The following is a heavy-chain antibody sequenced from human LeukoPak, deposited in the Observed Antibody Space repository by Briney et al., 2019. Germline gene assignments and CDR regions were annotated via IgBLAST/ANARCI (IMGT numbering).Heavy chain of an antibody. CDR1: GDSISSSSYY. Sequence: SETLSLTCTVSGDSISSSSYYWVWIRQPPGKGLEWIGSIYYSGNTYYNPSLKSRVTISLNTSKNHFSLMLTSVTAADTAVYYCATYTVVVAAADGGVWYFDLWGRGTLVTVSS. J-gene: IGHJ2*01. D-gene: IGHD2-15*01. CDR2: IYYSGNT. CDR3: ATYTVVVAAADGGVWYFDL. V-gene: IGHV4-39*07.